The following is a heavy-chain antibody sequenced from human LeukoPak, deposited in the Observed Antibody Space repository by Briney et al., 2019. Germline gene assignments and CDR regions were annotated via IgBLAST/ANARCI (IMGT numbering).Heavy chain of an antibody. V-gene: IGHV1-46*01. D-gene: IGHD3-3*01. CDR2: INPSGGST. Sequence: ASVKVSCKASGYSFTGYYMHWVRQAPGQGLEWMGIINPSGGSTSYAQKFQGRVTMTRDMSTSTVYMELSSLRSEDTAVYYCAREDGGTKTYYDFWSGYQYYFDYWGQGTLVTVSS. CDR1: GYSFTGYY. J-gene: IGHJ4*02. CDR3: AREDGGTKTYYDFWSGYQYYFDY.